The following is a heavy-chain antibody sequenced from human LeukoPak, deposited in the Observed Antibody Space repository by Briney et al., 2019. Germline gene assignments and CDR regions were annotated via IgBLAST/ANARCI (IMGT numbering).Heavy chain of an antibody. D-gene: IGHD3/OR15-3a*01. V-gene: IGHV3-48*01. CDR3: AREGAWKYDFWSGSTEGAFDI. CDR2: IGSSVSTR. J-gene: IGHJ3*02. Sequence: GGSLRLSCAVSGFTFSNYNMNWVRRAPGKGLEWVSYIGSSVSTRYYADSVKGRFTISRDNGKHSLYLQMNSLRAEDTAVYYCAREGAWKYDFWSGSTEGAFDIWGQGTMVTVSS. CDR1: GFTFSNYN.